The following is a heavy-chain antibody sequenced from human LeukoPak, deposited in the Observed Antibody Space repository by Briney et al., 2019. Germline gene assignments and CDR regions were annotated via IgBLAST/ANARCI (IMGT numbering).Heavy chain of an antibody. J-gene: IGHJ4*02. D-gene: IGHD6-13*01. CDR2: IKQDGSEK. CDR1: GFTFNSYS. V-gene: IGHV3-7*01. Sequence: TGGSLRLSCAASGFTFNSYSMSWVRQAPGKGLEWVANIKQDGSEKYYVDSVKGRFTISRDNAKNSLYLQMNSLRAEDTAVYYCARLDYGYSSTFDYWGQGTLVTVSS. CDR3: ARLDYGYSSTFDY.